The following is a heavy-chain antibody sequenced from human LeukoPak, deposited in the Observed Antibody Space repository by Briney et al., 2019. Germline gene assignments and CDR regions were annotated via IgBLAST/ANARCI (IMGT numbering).Heavy chain of an antibody. CDR1: GGSFSGYY. CDR2: INHSGST. Sequence: SETLSLTCAVYGGSFSGYYWSWIRQPPGKGLEWIGEINHSGSTNYNPSLKSRVTISVDTSKNQFSLKLSSVTAADTAVYYCARHRDCSSTSSLDFDYWGQGTLVTVSS. CDR3: ARHRDCSSTSSLDFDY. D-gene: IGHD2-2*01. J-gene: IGHJ4*02. V-gene: IGHV4-34*01.